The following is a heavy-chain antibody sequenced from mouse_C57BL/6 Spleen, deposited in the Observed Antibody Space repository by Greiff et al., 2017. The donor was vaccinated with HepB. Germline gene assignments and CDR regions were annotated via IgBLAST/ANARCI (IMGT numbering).Heavy chain of an antibody. CDR1: GYTFTSYW. CDR2: IHPNSGST. CDR3: ARSGLGRGYFDY. D-gene: IGHD4-1*01. V-gene: IGHV1-64*01. J-gene: IGHJ2*01. Sequence: VQLQQSGAELVKPGASVKLSCKASGYTFTSYWMHWVKQRPGQGLEWIGMIHPNSGSTNYNEKFKSKATLTVDKSSSTAYMQLSSLTSEDSAVYYCARSGLGRGYFDYWGQGTTLTVSS.